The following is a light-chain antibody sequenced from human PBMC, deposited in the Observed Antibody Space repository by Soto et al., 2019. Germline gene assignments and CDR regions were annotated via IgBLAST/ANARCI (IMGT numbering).Light chain of an antibody. J-gene: IGLJ1*01. Sequence: QSVLTQPPSVSAAPGQKVTISCSGSSSNIGGNSVSWYQQLPGTAPKLLIYDDNKRPSGIPDRFSGSKSGTSATLGITGFQADDEADYYCQSSDSRLSGSDVFGTGTKVTVL. CDR3: QSSDSRLSGSDV. CDR1: SSNIGGNS. V-gene: IGLV1-51*01. CDR2: DDN.